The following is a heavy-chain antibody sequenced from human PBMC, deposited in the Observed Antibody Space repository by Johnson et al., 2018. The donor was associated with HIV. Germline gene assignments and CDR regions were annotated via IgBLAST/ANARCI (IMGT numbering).Heavy chain of an antibody. V-gene: IGHV3-7*03. CDR2: IKQGGSEK. Sequence: VQLVESGGGLVQPGGSLRLSCAAFGFKFRDYWMGWVRKAPGKGLEWVANIKQGGSEKYFVDSLKGRFIISRDNAKNSLYLQMNSLRAEDTAVYYCATLNGHAFDIWGQGTMVTVSS. CDR1: GFKFRDYW. CDR3: ATLNGHAFDI. J-gene: IGHJ3*02.